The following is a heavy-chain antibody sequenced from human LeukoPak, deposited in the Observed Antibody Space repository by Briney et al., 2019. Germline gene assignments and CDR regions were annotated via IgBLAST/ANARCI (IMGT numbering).Heavy chain of an antibody. V-gene: IGHV1-69*13. CDR1: GGTFSSYA. J-gene: IGHJ3*02. CDR3: ARDGYCSGGSCYTSYAFDI. D-gene: IGHD2-15*01. Sequence: SVKVSCKASGGTFSSYAISWVRQAPGQGLEWMGGIIPIFGTANYAQKFQGRVTITADESTSTAYMELSSLRSEDTAVYYCARDGYCSGGSCYTSYAFDIWGQGTMVTVSS. CDR2: IIPIFGTA.